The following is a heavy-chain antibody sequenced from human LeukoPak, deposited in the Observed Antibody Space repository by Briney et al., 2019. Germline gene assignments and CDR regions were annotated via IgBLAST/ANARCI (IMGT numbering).Heavy chain of an antibody. CDR2: ISGSSIYI. J-gene: IGHJ4*02. Sequence: GGSLRLSCAASGFTFSTYSMNWVRQAPGKGLEWVSSISGSSIYIYYADSVKGRFTISRDNAKNSLYLQMNSLRAEDTAVYYCARGAPTYYYDSSGYPPGDYWGQGTLVTVSS. CDR3: ARGAPTYYYDSSGYPPGDY. V-gene: IGHV3-21*01. D-gene: IGHD3-22*01. CDR1: GFTFSTYS.